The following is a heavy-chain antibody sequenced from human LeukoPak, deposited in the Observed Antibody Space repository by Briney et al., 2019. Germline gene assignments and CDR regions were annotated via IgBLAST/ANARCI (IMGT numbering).Heavy chain of an antibody. J-gene: IGHJ4*02. CDR2: INSDESST. CDR3: AKSTYGDYVKDY. CDR1: GFTFSSYW. Sequence: GGSLRLSCAASGFTFSSYWMHWVRQAPGKGLVWVSRINSDESSTSYADSVKGRFTISRDNAKNTLYLQMNSLRAEDTAVYYCAKSTYGDYVKDYWGQGTLVTVSS. D-gene: IGHD4-17*01. V-gene: IGHV3-74*01.